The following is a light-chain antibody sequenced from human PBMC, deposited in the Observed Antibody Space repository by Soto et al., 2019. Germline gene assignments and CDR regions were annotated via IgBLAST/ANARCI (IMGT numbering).Light chain of an antibody. V-gene: IGKV3-20*01. Sequence: EIVLTQSPGTLSLSPGERATLSCRASQSVSSSYLAWYQQKPGQAPRLLIYGASSRATGIPDRFSSSGSGKDVALTVSRLDPEDCAVYYCQQYGSSPLTFGPGTKVDLK. J-gene: IGKJ3*01. CDR3: QQYGSSPLT. CDR1: QSVSSSY. CDR2: GAS.